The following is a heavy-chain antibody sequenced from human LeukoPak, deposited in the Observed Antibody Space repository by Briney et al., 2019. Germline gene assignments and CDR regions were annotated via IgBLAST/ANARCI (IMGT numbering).Heavy chain of an antibody. Sequence: GGSLRLSCTASGFTFGAYRMSWVRQAPGEGLEWVGFIRKKAYGGTTEYAASVKGRFTISRDDSKSIAYLQMNSLKTVDTAVYYCARDDSPDDYWGQGTLVTISS. J-gene: IGHJ4*02. V-gene: IGHV3-49*04. D-gene: IGHD3-22*01. CDR2: IRKKAYGGTT. CDR1: GFTFGAYR. CDR3: ARDDSPDDY.